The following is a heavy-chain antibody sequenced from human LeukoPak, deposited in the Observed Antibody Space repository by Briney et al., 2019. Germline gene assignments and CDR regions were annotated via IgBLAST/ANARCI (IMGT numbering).Heavy chain of an antibody. Sequence: VASVKVSCKASGYTFTGYYMHWVRQAPGQGLEWMGWISAYNGNTNYAQKLQGGVTMTTDTSTSTAYMELRSLRSDDTAVYYCARERRIYGDYGYNWFDPWGQGTLVTVSS. V-gene: IGHV1-18*04. D-gene: IGHD4-17*01. J-gene: IGHJ5*02. CDR1: GYTFTGYY. CDR3: ARERRIYGDYGYNWFDP. CDR2: ISAYNGNT.